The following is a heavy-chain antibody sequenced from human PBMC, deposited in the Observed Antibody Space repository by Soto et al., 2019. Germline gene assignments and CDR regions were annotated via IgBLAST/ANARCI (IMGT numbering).Heavy chain of an antibody. CDR1: GFTFSIYA. V-gene: IGHV3-23*01. CDR3: AEALPPPVTTLYFDY. CDR2: ISVSGGNT. J-gene: IGHJ4*02. D-gene: IGHD4-4*01. Sequence: EVQLLESGGGLVQPGGSLRLSCAASGFTFSIYAMNWVRQAPGKGLEWVSSISVSGGNTDYADSVKGRFTISRHNSKNTRYLQMNSLRARDTAVYYCAEALPPPVTTLYFDYWRQGTLVTVSS.